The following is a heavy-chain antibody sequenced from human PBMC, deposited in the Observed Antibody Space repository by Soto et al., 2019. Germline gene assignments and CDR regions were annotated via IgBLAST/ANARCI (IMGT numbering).Heavy chain of an antibody. J-gene: IGHJ6*02. Sequence: PVGSLRLSCRASGFTFGDYIMSWVRQAPGKGLEWVGFIRSKAYGERTEYAASVKGRFTISRDNSKSIAYLQMNSLKSEDTAVYYCARYTYTSRYTYYGMDLWGHGTTVTVSS. CDR3: ARYTYTSRYTYYGMDL. D-gene: IGHD2-2*02. CDR2: IRSKAYGERT. V-gene: IGHV3-49*04. CDR1: GFTFGDYI.